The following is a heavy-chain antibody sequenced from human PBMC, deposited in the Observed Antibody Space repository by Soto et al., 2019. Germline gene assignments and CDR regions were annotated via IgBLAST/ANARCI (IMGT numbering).Heavy chain of an antibody. J-gene: IGHJ4*02. CDR1: GFSLRTSGIG. CDR2: IYWDGDK. Sequence: QITLKESGLTLVKPTQTLTLTCTLSGFSLRTSGIGVGWIRQPPGEALEWLAVIYWDGDKRYSPSLKSRVTVSKDTSKNQVVLTMTSVHPVDTATYYCGFQYYYDGSGFYAYWGQGTLVTVSS. D-gene: IGHD3-22*01. CDR3: GFQYYYDGSGFYAY. V-gene: IGHV2-5*02.